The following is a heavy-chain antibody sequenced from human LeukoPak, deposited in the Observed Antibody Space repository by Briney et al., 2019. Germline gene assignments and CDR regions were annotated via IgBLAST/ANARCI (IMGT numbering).Heavy chain of an antibody. V-gene: IGHV3-23*01. CDR1: GFTFRSYA. D-gene: IGHD3-22*01. CDR3: VKDLARYYDTSGYEYFDY. CDR2: IGSNGDRA. J-gene: IGHJ4*02. Sequence: GGSLRLSCAASGFTFRSYAMSWVRQASGEGLEWVSIIGSNGDRAFYADSVKGRFTISRDNSKNTLYLQMNSLRGEGTAVYYCVKDLARYYDTSGYEYFDYWGQGTLVSVSS.